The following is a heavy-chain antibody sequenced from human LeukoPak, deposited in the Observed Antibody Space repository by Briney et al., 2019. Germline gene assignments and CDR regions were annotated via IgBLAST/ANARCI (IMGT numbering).Heavy chain of an antibody. CDR1: GYSFTAYY. CDR3: ARARVPIAVAGLYYFDY. Sequence: ASVKVSCKASGYSFTAYYIHWLRQAPGQGPEWKGWIKLDSGSSHNAQKFQGRVTMTRDTSSNSAYMDLTRLKSDDTAVYYCARARVPIAVAGLYYFDYWGQGALVTVSS. D-gene: IGHD6-13*01. V-gene: IGHV1-2*02. CDR2: IKLDSGSS. J-gene: IGHJ4*02.